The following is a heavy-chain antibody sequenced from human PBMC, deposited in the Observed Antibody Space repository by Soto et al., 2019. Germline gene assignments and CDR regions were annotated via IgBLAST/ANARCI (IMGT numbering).Heavy chain of an antibody. CDR1: GGSISSYY. CDR3: ARQYSGYDFGAYYYYYYMDV. V-gene: IGHV4-59*08. J-gene: IGHJ6*03. D-gene: IGHD5-12*01. CDR2: IYYSGST. Sequence: SETLSLTCTVSGGSISSYYWSWIRQPPGEGLEWIGYIYYSGSTNYNPSLKSRVTISVDTSKNQFSLKLSSVTAADTAVYYCARQYSGYDFGAYYYYYYMDVWGKGTTVTVSS.